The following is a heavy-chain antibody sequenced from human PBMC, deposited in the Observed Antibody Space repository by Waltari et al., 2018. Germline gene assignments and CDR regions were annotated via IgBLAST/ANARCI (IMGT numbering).Heavy chain of an antibody. CDR1: GGSFSGYY. D-gene: IGHD6-13*01. CDR3: AGGSAAAFDY. V-gene: IGHV4-34*01. Sequence: QVQLQQWGAGLLKPSETLSLTCAVYGGSFSGYYWSWIRQPPGKGLEWIGEINHSGSTNYNPSLKSRVTISVDTSKNQFSLKLSSGTAADTAVYYCAGGSAAAFDYWGQGTLVTVSS. J-gene: IGHJ4*02. CDR2: INHSGST.